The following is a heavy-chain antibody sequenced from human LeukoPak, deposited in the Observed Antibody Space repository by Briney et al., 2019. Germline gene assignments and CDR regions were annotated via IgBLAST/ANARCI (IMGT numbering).Heavy chain of an antibody. D-gene: IGHD2-21*01. Sequence: SETLSLTCTVSGGSISSYYWSWIRQPPGKGLERIGYIYYSGSTNYNPSLKSRVTISVDTSKNQFSLKLSSVTAADTAVYYCARDLGGANAFDIWGQGTMVTVSS. V-gene: IGHV4-59*01. CDR2: IYYSGST. CDR1: GGSISSYY. CDR3: ARDLGGANAFDI. J-gene: IGHJ3*02.